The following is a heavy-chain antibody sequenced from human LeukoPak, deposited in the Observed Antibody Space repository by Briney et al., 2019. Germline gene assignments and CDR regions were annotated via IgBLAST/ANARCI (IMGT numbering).Heavy chain of an antibody. Sequence: SETLSLTCTFSGGSFSPAHWSWIRQPPGRGLEWIGVICDNGNTDYNPSLKSRVTISVDTSKSQFSLKLSSLAAADAAVYYCATGRDPYKTGHWGQGTLVTVSS. D-gene: IGHD5-24*01. CDR3: ATGRDPYKTGH. CDR2: ICDNGNT. CDR1: GGSFSPAH. V-gene: IGHV4-59*01. J-gene: IGHJ4*02.